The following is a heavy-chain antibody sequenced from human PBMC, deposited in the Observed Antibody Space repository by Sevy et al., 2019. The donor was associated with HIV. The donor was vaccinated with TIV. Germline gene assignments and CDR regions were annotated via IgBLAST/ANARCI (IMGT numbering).Heavy chain of an antibody. V-gene: IGHV3-7*01. CDR1: GFTFSSYW. Sequence: GGSLRPSCAASGFTFSSYWMSWVRQAPGKGLEWVANIKQDGSEKYYVDSVKGRFTISRDNAKNSLYLQMNSLRAEDTAVYYCARERLLLESSAFDIWGQGTMVTVSS. CDR2: IKQDGSEK. D-gene: IGHD3-22*01. CDR3: ARERLLLESSAFDI. J-gene: IGHJ3*02.